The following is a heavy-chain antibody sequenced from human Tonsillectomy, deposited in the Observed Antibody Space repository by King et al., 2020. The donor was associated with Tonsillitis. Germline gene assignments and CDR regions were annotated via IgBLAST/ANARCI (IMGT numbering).Heavy chain of an antibody. Sequence: VQLQESGPGLVKPSETLSLTCTVSGGSISGYYWSWIRQPPGKGLEWIGYIYYSGSTNYSPSLRSRVSISVDTSKNQFSLKLSSVTAADTAVYYCARDTVAGIDYWGKGTLVTVSS. CDR1: GGSISGYY. D-gene: IGHD6-19*01. J-gene: IGHJ4*02. V-gene: IGHV4-59*01. CDR2: IYYSGST. CDR3: ARDTVAGIDY.